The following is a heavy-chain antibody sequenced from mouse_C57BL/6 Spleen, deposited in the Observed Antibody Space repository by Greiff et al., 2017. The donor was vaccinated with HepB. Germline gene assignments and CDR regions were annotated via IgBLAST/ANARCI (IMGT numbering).Heavy chain of an antibody. J-gene: IGHJ3*01. D-gene: IGHD2-2*01. CDR3: ALYGYDWFAY. CDR1: GYTFTSYW. Sequence: VQLQQSGAELVKPGASVKLSCKASGYTFTSYWMHWVKQRPGQGLEWIGMIHPNSGSTNYNEKFKSKATLTVDKSSSTAYMQLSSLTSEDSAVYYCALYGYDWFAYWGQGTLVTVSA. CDR2: IHPNSGST. V-gene: IGHV1-64*01.